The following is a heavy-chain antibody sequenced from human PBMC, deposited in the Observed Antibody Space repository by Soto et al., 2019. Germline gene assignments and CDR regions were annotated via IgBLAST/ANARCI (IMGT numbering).Heavy chain of an antibody. Sequence: QVHLIQSGAEVKKPGSSVKVSCKAAGGTFNTYTLFWVRQAPGHGLEWMGRSIPMLPVTNSVLTFQGRPPLTAHESTGTAFMELPSRTSEVTAVYYCSIGSGSAETLDVWGQGEIVTVPS. D-gene: IGHD6-19*01. V-gene: IGHV1-69*02. J-gene: IGHJ3*01. CDR1: GGTFNTYT. CDR2: SIPMLPVT. CDR3: SIGSGSAETLDV.